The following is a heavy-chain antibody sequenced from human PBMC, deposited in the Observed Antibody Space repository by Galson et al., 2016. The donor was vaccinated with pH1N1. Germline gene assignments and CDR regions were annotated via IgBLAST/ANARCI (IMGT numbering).Heavy chain of an antibody. CDR3: ARKRGCGYAFEL. J-gene: IGHJ3*01. CDR2: LNTAGRP. Sequence: SLRLSCAASGFSLAPFDVHWVRQVPGKGLEWVSLLNTAGRPYYLDSVRGRFTIYREDARNSVHLQLNDLRAGDTALYHCARKRGCGYAFELWGQGTFVTVSS. CDR1: GFSLAPFD. V-gene: IGHV3-13*05. D-gene: IGHD2-21*01.